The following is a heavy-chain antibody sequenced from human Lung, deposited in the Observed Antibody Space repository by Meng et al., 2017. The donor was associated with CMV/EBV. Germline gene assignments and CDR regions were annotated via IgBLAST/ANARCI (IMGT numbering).Heavy chain of an antibody. J-gene: IGHJ4*02. Sequence: SCAACGFTFSTFSMTWVRQARGRGLEWVASIISSTDSVYYAGSVQGRFTISRDNARNSLVLQMNSATAEDTAVYYCARDESDYYDVIGYCPVDDXGQGXLVTVSS. CDR1: GFTFSTFS. CDR3: ARDESDYYDVIGYCPVDD. V-gene: IGHV3-21*06. CDR2: IISSTDSV. D-gene: IGHD3-22*01.